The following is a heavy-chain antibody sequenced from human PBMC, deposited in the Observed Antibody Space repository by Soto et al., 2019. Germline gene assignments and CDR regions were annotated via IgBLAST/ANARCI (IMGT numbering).Heavy chain of an antibody. D-gene: IGHD6-13*01. CDR1: GGSISSSSYY. CDR2: IYYSGST. V-gene: IGHV4-39*01. Sequence: QLQLQESGPGLVKPSETLSLTCTVCGGSISSSSYYWGWIRQPPGKGLEWIGSIYYSGSTYYNPSLTSRVTISVDTSKNQFSLKLSSVTAADTVLYYCARLRRAAAAGLESNYWGKGTLVTVSS. CDR3: ARLRRAAAAGLESNY. J-gene: IGHJ4*02.